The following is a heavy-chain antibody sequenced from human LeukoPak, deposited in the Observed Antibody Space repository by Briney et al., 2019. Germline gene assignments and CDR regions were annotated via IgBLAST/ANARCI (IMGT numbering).Heavy chain of an antibody. J-gene: IGHJ3*01. D-gene: IGHD2-2*02. CDR3: ARGGSYTYNAFDF. V-gene: IGHV1-46*01. CDR1: GYTFTGYY. CDR2: IHPYGGST. Sequence: ASVKVSCKASGYTFTGYYMHWVRQAPGQGLEWLGIIHPYGGSTHYAQRFQDRVTLTRDTSTSTVYMELSSLRSEDTAVYYCARGGSYTYNAFDFWGQGTMVTVSS.